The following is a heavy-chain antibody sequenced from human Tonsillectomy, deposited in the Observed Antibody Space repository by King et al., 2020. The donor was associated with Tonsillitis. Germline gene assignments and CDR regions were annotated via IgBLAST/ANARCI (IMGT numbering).Heavy chain of an antibody. D-gene: IGHD1-20*01. CDR1: GYTFTGYY. Sequence: QLVQSGAEVKKPGASVKVSCKASGYTFTGYYMHWVRQAPGQGLEWMGSINPKSGGTNYAQKFQGRVTVTSDTSITTAYMELSSLRSDDTAVYYCAGGGGITGTYDAFDIWGQGTLVTVSP. V-gene: IGHV1-2*02. CDR3: AGGGGITGTYDAFDI. CDR2: INPKSGGT. J-gene: IGHJ3*02.